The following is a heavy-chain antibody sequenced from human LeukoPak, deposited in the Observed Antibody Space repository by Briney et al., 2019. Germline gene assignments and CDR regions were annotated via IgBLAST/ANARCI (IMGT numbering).Heavy chain of an antibody. Sequence: GGSLRLSCAASGFTFSSFWMHWVRQAPGKGLVWVSRINSVGSSTSYADSVKGRFTIPRDNAKNTLYLQMNSLRAEDTAVYYCARERTSGWDAFDFWGQGTLVTVSS. J-gene: IGHJ4*02. D-gene: IGHD6-19*01. CDR3: ARERTSGWDAFDF. V-gene: IGHV3-74*01. CDR1: GFTFSSFW. CDR2: INSVGSST.